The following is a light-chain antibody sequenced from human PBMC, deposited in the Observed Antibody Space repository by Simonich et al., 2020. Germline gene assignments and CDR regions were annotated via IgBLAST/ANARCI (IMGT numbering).Light chain of an antibody. V-gene: IGLV3-10*01. Sequence: SYELTQPPSVSVSPGQTARITCSGAALPKKDAYWYQQKSGQAPVLVIYEDSNRLSAIPERFSGSSSGTMATLTISGAQVEDEADYYCYSTDSSSNQGVFGGGTKLTVL. CDR1: ALPKKD. CDR3: YSTDSSSNQGV. CDR2: EDS. J-gene: IGLJ3*02.